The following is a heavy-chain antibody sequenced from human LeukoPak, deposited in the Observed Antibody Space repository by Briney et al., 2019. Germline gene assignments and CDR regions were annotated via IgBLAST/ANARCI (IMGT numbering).Heavy chain of an antibody. CDR2: ISGSGGST. Sequence: GGSLRLSCAASGFTFSSYAMSWVRQAPGKGLEWVSAISGSGGSTYYADSVKGRFTISRDNSKNTLYLQMNSLRAEDTAVYYRAKDPITIFGVVTRIFDYWGQGTLVTVSS. J-gene: IGHJ4*02. D-gene: IGHD3-3*01. CDR1: GFTFSSYA. CDR3: AKDPITIFGVVTRIFDY. V-gene: IGHV3-23*01.